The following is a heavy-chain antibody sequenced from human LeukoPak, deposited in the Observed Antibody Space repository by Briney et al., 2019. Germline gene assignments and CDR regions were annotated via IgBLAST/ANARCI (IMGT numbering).Heavy chain of an antibody. J-gene: IGHJ4*02. D-gene: IGHD1-26*01. CDR3: ARASNVGATYYFAY. Sequence: ASVKLSCKASGYGFTSCYNQCWRQHPGRGVEWWGIFTYTSGSTSYAQTFQGRVTMTGDMSKSTVYMELSSLSAGDTAVYYCARASNVGATYYFAYWGQGTLVTVSS. V-gene: IGHV1-46*01. CDR1: GYGFTSCY. CDR2: FTYTSGST.